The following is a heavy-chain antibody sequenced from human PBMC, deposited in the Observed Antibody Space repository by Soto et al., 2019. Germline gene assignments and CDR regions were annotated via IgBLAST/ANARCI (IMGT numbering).Heavy chain of an antibody. CDR2: INPNSGGT. D-gene: IGHD4-17*01. CDR1: GYTFTGYY. CDR3: ARDFRPTVTDYGMDV. V-gene: IGHV1-2*04. J-gene: IGHJ6*02. Sequence: ASVKVSCKASGYTFTGYYMHWVRQAPGQGLEWMGWINPNSGGTNCAQKFQGWVTMTRDTSISTAYMELSRLRSDDTAVYYCARDFRPTVTDYGMDVWGQGTTVTVSS.